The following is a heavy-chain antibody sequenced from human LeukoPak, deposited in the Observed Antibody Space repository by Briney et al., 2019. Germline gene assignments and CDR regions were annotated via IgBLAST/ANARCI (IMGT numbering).Heavy chain of an antibody. J-gene: IGHJ4*02. CDR1: GFTFSSYG. D-gene: IGHD3-9*01. CDR3: AKEGGYFDWPFTFDY. Sequence: GGTLRLSCAASGFTFSSYGMSWVRQAPGKGLEWVSGISGSGGDTYSADSVKGRSTISRDNSKNTLYLQMNSLRAEDTAVYYCAKEGGYFDWPFTFDYWGQGTLVTVSS. V-gene: IGHV3-23*01. CDR2: ISGSGGDT.